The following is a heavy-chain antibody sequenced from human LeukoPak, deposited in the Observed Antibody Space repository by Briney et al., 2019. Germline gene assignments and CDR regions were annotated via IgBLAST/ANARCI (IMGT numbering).Heavy chain of an antibody. CDR3: ARDDYSSSWYPGRDY. V-gene: IGHV1-69*04. CDR1: GGTFSSYA. CDR2: IIPILGIA. J-gene: IGHJ4*02. Sequence: GSSVKVSCKSSGGTFSSYAISWVRQAPGQGLDWMGRIIPILGIANYAQKFQGRVTITADKSTSTAYMELSSLRSEDTAVYYCARDDYSSSWYPGRDYWGQGTLVTVSS. D-gene: IGHD6-13*01.